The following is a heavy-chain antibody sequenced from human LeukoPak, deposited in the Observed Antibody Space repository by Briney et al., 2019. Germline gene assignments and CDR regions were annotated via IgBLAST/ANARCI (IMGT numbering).Heavy chain of an antibody. CDR3: VSPSIRYSSGWWAY. CDR1: GFTFSSYS. V-gene: IGHV3-21*01. D-gene: IGHD6-19*01. J-gene: IGHJ4*02. CDR2: ISSSSSYI. Sequence: PGGSLRLSCAASGFTFSSYSMNWVRQAPGKGLEWVSSISSSSSYIYYADSVKGRFTISRDNAKNSLYLQMNSLRAEDTAVYYCVSPSIRYSSGWWAYWGQGTLVTVSS.